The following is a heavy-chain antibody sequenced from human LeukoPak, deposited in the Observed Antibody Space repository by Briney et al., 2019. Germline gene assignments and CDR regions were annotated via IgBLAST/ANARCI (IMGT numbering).Heavy chain of an antibody. V-gene: IGHV3-23*01. CDR3: AERGGPFDY. J-gene: IGHJ4*02. CDR2: ISGSGGST. Sequence: GGSLRLSCAASGFTFRSYAVSWVRQAPGKGLDGVSAISGSGGSTYYADSVRGRFTISRDNSKNTLYLEMNSLRAEDTGVYDCAERGGPFDYWGQGTLVTVPS. D-gene: IGHD2-15*01. CDR1: GFTFRSYA.